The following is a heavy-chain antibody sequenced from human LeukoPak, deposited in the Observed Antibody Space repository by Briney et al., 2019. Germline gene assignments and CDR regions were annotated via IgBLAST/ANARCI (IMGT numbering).Heavy chain of an antibody. CDR1: GYTFTSYG. D-gene: IGHD6-19*01. Sequence: EASVKVSCKASGYTFTSYGISWVRQAPGQGLEWMGWISAYNGNTNYAQKLQGRVTMTTDTSTSTAYMELRSLKSDDTAVYYCARGGSGWYNYYYYYGMDVWGQGTTVTVSS. V-gene: IGHV1-18*01. CDR3: ARGGSGWYNYYYYYGMDV. J-gene: IGHJ6*02. CDR2: ISAYNGNT.